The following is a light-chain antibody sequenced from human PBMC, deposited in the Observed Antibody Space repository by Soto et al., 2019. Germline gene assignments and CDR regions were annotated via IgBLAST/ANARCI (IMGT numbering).Light chain of an antibody. CDR1: SSDVGGYNY. CDR3: CSYAGSYTYV. J-gene: IGLJ1*01. CDR2: DVT. Sequence: QSALTQPRSVSGSPGQSVTISCTGTSSDVGGYNYVSWYEQNRGKAPKLVIHDVTKRPSGVPDCFSGSKSGNTASLTISGLQAEDEADYYCCSYAGSYTYVFGTGTKLTVL. V-gene: IGLV2-11*01.